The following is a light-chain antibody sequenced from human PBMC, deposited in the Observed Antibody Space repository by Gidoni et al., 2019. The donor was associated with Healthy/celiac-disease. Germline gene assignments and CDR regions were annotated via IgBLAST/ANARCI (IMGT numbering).Light chain of an antibody. CDR3: QQANSFPWT. Sequence: DIQMTRSPSSVSASVGDRVTITCRASQGISSWLVWYQQQPGKAPTLLICAASRFQSGVPSRCSGSGSGTDFILTISSRQPEDFSTYYCQQANSFPWTFGQGTKVEIK. J-gene: IGKJ1*01. CDR2: AAS. CDR1: QGISSW. V-gene: IGKV1-12*02.